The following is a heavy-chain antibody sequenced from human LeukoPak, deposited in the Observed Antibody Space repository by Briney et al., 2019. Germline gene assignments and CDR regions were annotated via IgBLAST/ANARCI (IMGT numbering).Heavy chain of an antibody. Sequence: GGSLRLSFAASGFTFSSYGMHWVRQTPGKGLQWVAVVSYGGDNKYYGASVKGRFAISRDNSKNTLYLQMNSLTTDDTAVYFCAREGRSSESYFSSAEYFQHWGQGTQVTVSS. CDR1: GFTFSSYG. J-gene: IGHJ1*01. CDR2: VSYGGDNK. V-gene: IGHV3-30*19. D-gene: IGHD1-26*01. CDR3: AREGRSSESYFSSAEYFQH.